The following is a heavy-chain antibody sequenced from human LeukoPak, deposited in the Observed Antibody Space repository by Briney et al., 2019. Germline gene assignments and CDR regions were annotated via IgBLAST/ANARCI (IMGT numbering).Heavy chain of an antibody. J-gene: IGHJ4*02. D-gene: IGHD1-26*01. V-gene: IGHV3-74*01. Sequence: GGSLRLSCAASGFTFTTYSMTWVRQAPGKGLQWVSRNTDGSRTNYADSVWGRFTISRDNAKNTLYLQLDSLRAEDTAVYYCARGDHVGYFLDYWGQGTLVTVSS. CDR3: ARGDHVGYFLDY. CDR1: GFTFTTYS. CDR2: NTDGSRT.